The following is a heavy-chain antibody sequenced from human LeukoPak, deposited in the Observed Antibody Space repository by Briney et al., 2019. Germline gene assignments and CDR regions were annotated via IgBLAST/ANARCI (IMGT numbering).Heavy chain of an antibody. Sequence: GGSLRLSCAASGFTFSSYGMHWVRQAPGKGLEWVAVISYDGSNKYYADSVNGRFTISRDNSKNTMYLQMNSLRAKDTAVYYCAKAPTSTRSSPALHFDYWGQGTLVTVSS. J-gene: IGHJ4*02. V-gene: IGHV3-30*18. D-gene: IGHD6-13*01. CDR1: GFTFSSYG. CDR2: ISYDGSNK. CDR3: AKAPTSTRSSPALHFDY.